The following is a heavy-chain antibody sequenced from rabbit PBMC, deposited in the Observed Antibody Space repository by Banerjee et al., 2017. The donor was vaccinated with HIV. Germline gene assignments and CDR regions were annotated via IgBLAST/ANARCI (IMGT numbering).Heavy chain of an antibody. CDR3: ARDAYGSLGWSDL. D-gene: IGHD5-1*01. Sequence: QEQLEESGGGLVKPGASLTLTCKASGFDFNSYWICWARQAPGKGLEWIACIYDGNSGNTDYANWAKGRFTISKTSSTTVTLQMTSLTAADTATYFCARDAYGSLGWSDLWGQGTLVTVS. CDR1: GFDFNSYW. J-gene: IGHJ4*01. V-gene: IGHV1S45*01. CDR2: IYDGNSGNT.